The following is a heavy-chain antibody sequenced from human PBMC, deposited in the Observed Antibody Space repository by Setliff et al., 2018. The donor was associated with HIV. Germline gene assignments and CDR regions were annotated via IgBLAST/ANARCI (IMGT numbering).Heavy chain of an antibody. CDR1: GGSFSGYY. V-gene: IGHV4-34*01. D-gene: IGHD3-3*01. CDR2: INHSGST. J-gene: IGHJ4*02. Sequence: LSLTCAVYGGSFSGYYWSWIRQPPGKGLEWIGEINHSGSTNYNPSLKSRVTISVDTSQNQFSLKLSSVTAADTAVYYCARGLSHTYYDFWSGYTYWGQGTLVTVS. CDR3: ARGLSHTYYDFWSGYTY.